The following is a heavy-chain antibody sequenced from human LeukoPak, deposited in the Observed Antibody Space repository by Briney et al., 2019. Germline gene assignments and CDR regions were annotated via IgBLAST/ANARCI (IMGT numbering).Heavy chain of an antibody. Sequence: SETLSLTCTVSGGSISSGDYYWSWIRQPPGKGLEWIGYIYYSGSTYYNPSLKSRVTISVDTSKNHFSLKLSSVTAADTAVYYCARVGAKGVLRYFDWLSTGYYFDYWGQGTLVTVSS. D-gene: IGHD3-9*01. CDR2: IYYSGST. CDR3: ARVGAKGVLRYFDWLSTGYYFDY. J-gene: IGHJ4*02. V-gene: IGHV4-30-4*08. CDR1: GGSISSGDYY.